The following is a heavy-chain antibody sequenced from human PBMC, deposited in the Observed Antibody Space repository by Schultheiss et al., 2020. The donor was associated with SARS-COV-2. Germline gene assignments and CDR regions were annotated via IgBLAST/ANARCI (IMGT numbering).Heavy chain of an antibody. J-gene: IGHJ6*02. CDR1: GYTFTGYY. D-gene: IGHD3-10*01. CDR3: ARVPRGSGNGMDV. Sequence: ASVKVSCKASGYTFTGYYMHWVRQAPGQGLEWMGWINPNSGGTNYAQKFQGRVTMTRNTSISTAYMELSSLRSEDTAVYYCARVPRGSGNGMDVWGQGTTVTVSS. CDR2: INPNSGGT. V-gene: IGHV1-2*02.